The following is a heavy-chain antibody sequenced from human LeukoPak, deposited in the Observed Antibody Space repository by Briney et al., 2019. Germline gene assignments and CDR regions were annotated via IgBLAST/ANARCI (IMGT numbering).Heavy chain of an antibody. Sequence: GGSLRLSCAASGFTFSAYAVMWVRQAPGQGLEWVSAITSGGAPRYADSVKGRFTISRDNSKNTLYLQMNSLRAEDTAVYYCAIGVPELDYWGQGTLVTVSS. CDR1: GFTFSAYA. V-gene: IGHV3-23*01. D-gene: IGHD1-7*01. CDR2: ITSGGAP. J-gene: IGHJ4*02. CDR3: AIGVPELDY.